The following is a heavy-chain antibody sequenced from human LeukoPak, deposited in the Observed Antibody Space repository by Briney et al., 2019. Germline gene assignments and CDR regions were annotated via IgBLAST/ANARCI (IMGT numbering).Heavy chain of an antibody. J-gene: IGHJ3*02. D-gene: IGHD5-24*01. CDR1: GGSFSGYY. CDR3: ASPRRRGGQKGMDAFDI. V-gene: IGHV4-34*01. CDR2: INHSGST. Sequence: PSETLSLTCAVYGGSFSGYYWSWIRQPPGKGLEWIGEINHSGSTNYNPSLKSRVTISVDTSKNQFSLKLSSVTAADTAVYYCASPRRRGGQKGMDAFDIWGQGTMVTVSS.